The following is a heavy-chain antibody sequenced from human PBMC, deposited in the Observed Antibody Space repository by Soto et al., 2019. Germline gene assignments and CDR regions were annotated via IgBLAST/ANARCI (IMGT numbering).Heavy chain of an antibody. CDR2: ISSSSYI. CDR3: AKDLWEMATGIDY. J-gene: IGHJ4*02. V-gene: IGHV3-21*04. Sequence: PGGSLRLSCAASGFTFSCYSMNWVRQAPGKGLEWVSSISSSSYIYYADSVKGRFTISRDNSKNTLYLQMNSLRAEDTAVYYCAKDLWEMATGIDYWGQGTLVTVSS. D-gene: IGHD1-26*01. CDR1: GFTFSCYS.